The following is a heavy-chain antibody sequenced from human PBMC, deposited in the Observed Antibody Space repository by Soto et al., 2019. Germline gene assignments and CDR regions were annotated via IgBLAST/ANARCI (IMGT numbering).Heavy chain of an antibody. CDR1: GYSFSNYW. D-gene: IGHD2-2*01. Sequence: GESLKISCKGSGYSFSNYWIGWVRQMPGKGLEWMGIIYPDDSDTRYSPSFQGQVTISADKSINTAYLQWSSLKASDTAIYYCARHGNLADIEIVACPSDKYYDVDVWGQGSTVTVSS. J-gene: IGHJ6*02. CDR2: IYPDDSDT. V-gene: IGHV5-51*01. CDR3: ARHGNLADIEIVACPSDKYYDVDV.